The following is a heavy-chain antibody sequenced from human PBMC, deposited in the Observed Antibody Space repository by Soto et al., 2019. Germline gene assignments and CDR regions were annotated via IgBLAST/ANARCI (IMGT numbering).Heavy chain of an antibody. CDR3: AHISVGAASYFHYYGMDV. CDR1: GFSLSTNAVG. J-gene: IGHJ6*02. CDR2: IYWNDDK. Sequence: ASGPTLVNPTQTLTLTCTFSGFSLSTNAVGVSWIRQPPGKALEWLALIYWNDDKRYSPSLKSRLTITKDTSKNQVVLIMTSMDPMDTATYYCAHISVGAASYFHYYGMDVWGQGTTVTVSS. V-gene: IGHV2-5*01. D-gene: IGHD1-26*01.